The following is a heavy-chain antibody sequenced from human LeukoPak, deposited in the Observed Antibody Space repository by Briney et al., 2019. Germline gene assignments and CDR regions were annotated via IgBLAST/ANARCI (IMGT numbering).Heavy chain of an antibody. V-gene: IGHV1-2*02. Sequence: ASVKVSCKASGYTFTGYYMHWVRQAPGQGLEWMGWTNPNSGGTNYAQKFQGRVTMTRDTSISTAYMELSRLRSDDTAVYYCARDRVYGYNSIPYFDYWGQGTLVTVSS. CDR2: TNPNSGGT. J-gene: IGHJ4*02. CDR3: ARDRVYGYNSIPYFDY. D-gene: IGHD5-24*01. CDR1: GYTFTGYY.